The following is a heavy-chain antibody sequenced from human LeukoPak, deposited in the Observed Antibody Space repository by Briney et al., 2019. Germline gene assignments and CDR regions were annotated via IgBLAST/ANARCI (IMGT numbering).Heavy chain of an antibody. Sequence: PGGSLRLSCAASGFSFSRYAMSWVRQAPGKGLEWVSAISGSGGRTYYADSVKGRFTISRDNSKNTLYLQMNSLRAEDTAVYYCAKDRGYDSTGLGMDAWGQGTTVTVSS. D-gene: IGHD3-22*01. J-gene: IGHJ6*02. CDR3: AKDRGYDSTGLGMDA. CDR2: ISGSGGRT. V-gene: IGHV3-23*01. CDR1: GFSFSRYA.